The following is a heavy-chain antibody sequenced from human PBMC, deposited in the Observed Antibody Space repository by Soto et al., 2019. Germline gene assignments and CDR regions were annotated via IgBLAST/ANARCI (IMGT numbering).Heavy chain of an antibody. D-gene: IGHD6-13*01. V-gene: IGHV3-21*01. CDR3: ARDLAAATGFN. J-gene: IGHJ4*02. Sequence: EVQLVESGGGLVKPGGSLRLSCAASGFTFSSYSMNWVRQAPGKGLEWVSSISSSSSYIYYADSVKGRFTISRDNAKNSLDQQMNSLRAEDTAVDYCARDLAAATGFNWGQGTLVTVSS. CDR2: ISSSSSYI. CDR1: GFTFSSYS.